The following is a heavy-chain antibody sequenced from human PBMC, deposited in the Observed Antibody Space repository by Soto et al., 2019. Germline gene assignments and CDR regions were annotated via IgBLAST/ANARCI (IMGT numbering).Heavy chain of an antibody. CDR1: NGSITSGNW. CDR2: IYQTGST. D-gene: IGHD3-16*01. J-gene: IGHJ5*02. Sequence: QVQLQESGPGLVKPSGTLSLTCAVSNGSITSGNWWSWVRQPPGKGLEWLGDIYQTGSTTYNPSLWSRVIISVDKSQNNFSLSLGSVTAADTAVYFCARVWGALAPIAAWFGPWARGILVTVSS. V-gene: IGHV4-4*02. CDR3: ARVWGALAPIAAWFGP.